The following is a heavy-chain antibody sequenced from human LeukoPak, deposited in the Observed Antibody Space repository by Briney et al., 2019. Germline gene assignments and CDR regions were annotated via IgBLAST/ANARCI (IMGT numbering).Heavy chain of an antibody. CDR2: ISAYNGNT. V-gene: IGHV1-18*01. D-gene: IGHD5-18*01. Sequence: GASVKVSCKASGYTFTSYGISWVRQAPGQGLEWMGRISAYNGNTNYAQKLQGRVTMTTDTSTSTAYMELRSLRSDDTAVYYCARQDTAMVIVGAFDIWGQGTMVTVSS. CDR3: ARQDTAMVIVGAFDI. J-gene: IGHJ3*02. CDR1: GYTFTSYG.